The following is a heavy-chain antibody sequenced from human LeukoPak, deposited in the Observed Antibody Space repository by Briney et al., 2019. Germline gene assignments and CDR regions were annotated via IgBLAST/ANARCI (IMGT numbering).Heavy chain of an antibody. Sequence: PGGSLRLSCAASGFTFSSYVMHWVRQAPGKGLEWVAFIRYDGSNKYYADSVKGRFTISRDNSKNTLYLQMNSLRAEDTAVYYCAKDNPHYYYGMDVWGQGTTVTVSS. J-gene: IGHJ6*02. CDR1: GFTFSSYV. D-gene: IGHD1-14*01. CDR2: IRYDGSNK. CDR3: AKDNPHYYYGMDV. V-gene: IGHV3-30*02.